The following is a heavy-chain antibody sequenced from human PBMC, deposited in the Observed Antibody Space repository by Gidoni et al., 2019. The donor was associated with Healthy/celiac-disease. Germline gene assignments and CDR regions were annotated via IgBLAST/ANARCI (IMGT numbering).Heavy chain of an antibody. CDR3: ARGGEDYYDSSGYYEKYWYFDL. Sequence: QVQLQESGPGLVKPSETLSLTCTVSGGSISSYYWSWTRQPPGKGLEWIGYIYYSGSTNYNPSLKSRVTISVDTSKNQFSLKLSSVTAADTAVYYCARGGEDYYDSSGYYEKYWYFDLWGRGTLVTVSS. J-gene: IGHJ2*01. CDR2: IYYSGST. CDR1: GGSISSYY. D-gene: IGHD3-22*01. V-gene: IGHV4-59*01.